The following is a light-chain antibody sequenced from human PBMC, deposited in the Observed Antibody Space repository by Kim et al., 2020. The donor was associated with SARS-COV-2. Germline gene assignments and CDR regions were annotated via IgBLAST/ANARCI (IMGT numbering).Light chain of an antibody. CDR2: LEGSGSY. J-gene: IGLJ3*02. V-gene: IGLV4-60*03. Sequence: QPVLTQSSSASASLGPSVKLTCTLSSGHSSHIIAWHQQQPGKAPRYLMKLEGSGSYNKGSGVPDRFSGSSSGADRYLTISNLQSEDEADYYCETWDSNTRVFGGGTKLTVL. CDR1: SGHSSHI. CDR3: ETWDSNTRV.